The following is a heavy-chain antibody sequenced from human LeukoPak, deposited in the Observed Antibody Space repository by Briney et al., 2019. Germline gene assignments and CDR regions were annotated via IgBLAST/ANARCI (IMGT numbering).Heavy chain of an antibody. D-gene: IGHD3-10*01. CDR2: ISYDGSNK. V-gene: IGHV3-30*04. CDR3: ARDLHGEAFDY. Sequence: GGSLRLSCAASGFTFSSYAMHWVRQAPGKGLEWVAVISYDGSNKYYADSVKGRFTISRDNSKNTLYLQMNSLRAEDTAVYYCARDLHGEAFDYWGQGTLVTVSS. J-gene: IGHJ4*02. CDR1: GFTFSSYA.